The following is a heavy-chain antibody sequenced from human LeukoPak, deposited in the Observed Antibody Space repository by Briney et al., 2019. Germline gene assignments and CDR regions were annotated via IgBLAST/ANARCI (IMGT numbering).Heavy chain of an antibody. J-gene: IGHJ4*02. CDR1: GGSISSYY. CDR3: ARAGRGGYNQVDY. Sequence: SETLSLTCTVSGGSISSYYWSWIRQPPGKGLEWIGYIYYSGSTNYNPSLKSRVTISVDTSKNQFFLKLSSVTAADTAVYYCARAGRGGYNQVDYWGQGTLVTVSS. D-gene: IGHD5-24*01. CDR2: IYYSGST. V-gene: IGHV4-59*01.